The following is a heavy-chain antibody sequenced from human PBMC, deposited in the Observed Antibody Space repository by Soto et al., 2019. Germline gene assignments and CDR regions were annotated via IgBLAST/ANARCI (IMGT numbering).Heavy chain of an antibody. J-gene: IGHJ4*02. CDR1: GGSVSSGNHY. CDR2: VFNNGAT. CDR3: ARRWVVVPMIDY. D-gene: IGHD2-21*01. V-gene: IGHV4-61*01. Sequence: PSETLSLTCTVSGGSVSSGNHYWSWIRQPTGKGLEWVGCVFNNGATTYNPSLKSRVTMSVDTSKNQFSLNLTSVTAADAAVYYCARRWVVVPMIDYWGQGTLLTVSS.